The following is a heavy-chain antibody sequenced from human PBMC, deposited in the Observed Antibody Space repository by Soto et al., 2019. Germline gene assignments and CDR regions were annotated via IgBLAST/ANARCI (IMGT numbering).Heavy chain of an antibody. J-gene: IGHJ6*02. V-gene: IGHV4-4*02. Sequence: SETLSLTCAVSGGSISSSNWWSWVRQPPGKGLEWIGEIYHSGSTNYNPSLKSRVTISVDKSKNQFSLKLSSVTAADTAVYYCARVTIFGVVRSYGMDVWGQGTTVTVSS. CDR1: GGSISSSNW. D-gene: IGHD3-3*01. CDR2: IYHSGST. CDR3: ARVTIFGVVRSYGMDV.